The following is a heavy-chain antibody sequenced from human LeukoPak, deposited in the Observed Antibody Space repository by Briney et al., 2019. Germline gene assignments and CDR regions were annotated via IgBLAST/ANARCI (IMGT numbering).Heavy chain of an antibody. V-gene: IGHV1-69*05. CDR3: AREGCSGGSCYTGDYYYYMDV. CDR1: GGTFSSYA. D-gene: IGHD2-15*01. CDR2: IIPIFGTA. J-gene: IGHJ6*03. Sequence: ASVKVSCKASGGTFSSYAISWVRQAPGQGLEWMGRIIPIFGTANYAQKFQGRVTITTHESTSTPYMELSSLKSVGTAVYYWAREGCSGGSCYTGDYYYYMDVWGKGTTVTVSS.